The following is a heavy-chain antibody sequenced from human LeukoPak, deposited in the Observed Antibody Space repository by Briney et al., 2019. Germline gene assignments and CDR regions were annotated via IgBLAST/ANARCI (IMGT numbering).Heavy chain of an antibody. Sequence: GRSLRLSCAASGFTFSSYAMHWVRQAPGKGLEWVAVIAKDGSNIYYADSVRGRFTISRDNSKSTLYLQMNSLRAEDTAVYYCAREELGMVYFDYWGQGTLVTVSS. J-gene: IGHJ4*02. V-gene: IGHV3-30*04. CDR3: AREELGMVYFDY. CDR1: GFTFSSYA. CDR2: IAKDGSNI. D-gene: IGHD7-27*01.